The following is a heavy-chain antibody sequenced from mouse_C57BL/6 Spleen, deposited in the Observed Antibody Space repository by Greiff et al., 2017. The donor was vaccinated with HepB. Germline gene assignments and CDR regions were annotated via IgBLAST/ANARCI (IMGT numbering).Heavy chain of an antibody. V-gene: IGHV1-64*01. Sequence: VKLQQPGAELVKPGASVKLSCKASGYTFTSYWMHWVKQRPGQGLEWIGMIHPNSGSTNYNEKFKSKATLTVDKSSSTAYMQLSSLTSEDSAVYYCARQELRLHDYWGQGTTLTVSS. CDR1: GYTFTSYW. D-gene: IGHD3-2*02. J-gene: IGHJ2*01. CDR2: IHPNSGST. CDR3: ARQELRLHDY.